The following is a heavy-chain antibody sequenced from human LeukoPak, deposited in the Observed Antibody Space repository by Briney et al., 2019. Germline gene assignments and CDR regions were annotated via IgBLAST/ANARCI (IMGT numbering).Heavy chain of an antibody. V-gene: IGHV3-48*03. J-gene: IGHJ5*02. CDR1: GFTFSSYE. Sequence: GGSLRLSCAASGFTFSSYEMNWVRQAPGKGLEWVSYISSSGSTIYYADSVKGRFTISRDNAKNSLYLQMNSLRAEDTAVYYCASEPGYSSGWYFEYFNWSDPWGQGTLVTVSS. CDR2: ISSSGSTI. D-gene: IGHD6-19*01. CDR3: ASEPGYSSGWYFEYFNWSDP.